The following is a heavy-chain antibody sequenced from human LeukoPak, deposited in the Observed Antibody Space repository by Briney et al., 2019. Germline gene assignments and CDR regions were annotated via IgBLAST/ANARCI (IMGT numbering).Heavy chain of an antibody. V-gene: IGHV3-74*01. J-gene: IGHJ4*02. CDR3: ARVMLLGGQDDDY. CDR2: ISSDGSST. Sequence: TGGSLRLSCGASGFTFSSHWMHWVRQVPGKGLVWVTRISSDGSSTNYADSVKGRFTISRDNAKNSLYLQMNSLRAEDTAVYYCARVMLLGGQDDDYWGQGTLVTVSS. CDR1: GFTFSSHW. D-gene: IGHD3-10*01.